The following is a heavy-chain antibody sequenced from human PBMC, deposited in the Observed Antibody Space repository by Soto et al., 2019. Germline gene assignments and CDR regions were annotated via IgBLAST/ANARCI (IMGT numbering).Heavy chain of an antibody. D-gene: IGHD5-12*01. Sequence: GGSLRLSCVASGFSFNPCVMAWVRQAPGKGLEWVSAIRSNTAITHYPDSMRGRFTISRVNSENTIFLQMHSLRVEDSAVYFCGQASVGAWPYYFDSWGQGTLITVSS. J-gene: IGHJ4*02. CDR1: GFSFNPCV. V-gene: IGHV3-23*01. CDR2: IRSNTAIT. CDR3: GQASVGAWPYYFDS.